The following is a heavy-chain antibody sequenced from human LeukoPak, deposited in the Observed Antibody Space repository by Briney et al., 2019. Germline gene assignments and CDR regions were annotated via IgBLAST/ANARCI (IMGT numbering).Heavy chain of an antibody. Sequence: GGSLRLSCAASGFTFSSYAMSWVRQAPGKGLEWVSAISGSGGSTYYADSVKGRFTISRDNSKNTLYLQMNSLRAEDTTVYYSANGLDPIVGATYFDYWGQGTLVTVSS. CDR1: GFTFSSYA. CDR2: ISGSGGST. CDR3: ANGLDPIVGATYFDY. D-gene: IGHD1-26*01. V-gene: IGHV3-23*01. J-gene: IGHJ4*02.